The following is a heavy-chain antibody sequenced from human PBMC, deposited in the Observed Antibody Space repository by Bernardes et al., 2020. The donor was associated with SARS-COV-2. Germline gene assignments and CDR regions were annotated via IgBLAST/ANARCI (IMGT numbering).Heavy chain of an antibody. CDR1: GGSFSGYY. V-gene: IGHV4-34*01. D-gene: IGHD5-12*01. Sequence: WVTLRLTCAVYGGSFSGYYWSWIRQPPGKGLEWIGEINHSGSTNYNPSLRSRVTISVDTSKNQFSLKLSSVTVADTAVYYCARQGRRYEVYFQHWGQGTLVTVSS. J-gene: IGHJ1*01. CDR3: ARQGRRYEVYFQH. CDR2: INHSGST.